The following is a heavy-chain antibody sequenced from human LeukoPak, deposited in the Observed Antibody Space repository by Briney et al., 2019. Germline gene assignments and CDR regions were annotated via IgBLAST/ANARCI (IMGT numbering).Heavy chain of an antibody. CDR2: ISARDNYI. CDR3: ARGYCTGNSCPIYYYGMDV. V-gene: IGHV3-23*01. D-gene: IGHD2-8*02. CDR1: GFTFSTYA. Sequence: GGSLRLSCAASGFTFSTYAMRWVRQAPGKGVERVSAISARDNYIYYADSVKGRFTISRDNSNLYLQMDSLRAEDTALYYCARGYCTGNSCPIYYYGMDVWGQGTTVIVSS. J-gene: IGHJ6*02.